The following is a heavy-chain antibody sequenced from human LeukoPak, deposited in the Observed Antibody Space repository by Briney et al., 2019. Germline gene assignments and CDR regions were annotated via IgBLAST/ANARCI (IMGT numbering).Heavy chain of an antibody. CDR2: IIPIFGTA. J-gene: IGHJ4*02. CDR1: GGTFSSYA. CDR3: ARRGDGYNQYYFDY. V-gene: IGHV1-69*05. Sequence: GASVKVSCKASGGTFSSYAISWLRQAPGQGLEWMGGIIPIFGTANYAQKFQGRVTITTDESTSTAYMELSSLRSEDTAVYYCARRGDGYNQYYFDYWGQGTLVTVSS. D-gene: IGHD5-24*01.